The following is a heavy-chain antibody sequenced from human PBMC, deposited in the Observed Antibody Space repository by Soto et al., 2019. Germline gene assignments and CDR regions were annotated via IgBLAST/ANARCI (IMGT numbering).Heavy chain of an antibody. J-gene: IGHJ4*02. V-gene: IGHV4-31*03. CDR2: IYYSGST. CDR1: GGSISSGGYY. CDR3: ASSDIVVVPAALVY. D-gene: IGHD2-2*01. Sequence: PSETLSLTCTVSGGSISSGGYYWSWIRQHPGKGLEWIGYIYYSGSTYYNPSLKSRVTISVDTSKNQFSLKLSSVTAADTAVYYCASSDIVVVPAALVYWGQGTLVTVSS.